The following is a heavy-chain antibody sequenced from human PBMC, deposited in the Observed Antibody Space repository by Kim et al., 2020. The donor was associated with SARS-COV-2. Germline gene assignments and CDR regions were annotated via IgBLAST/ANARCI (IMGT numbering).Heavy chain of an antibody. D-gene: IGHD2-21*02. V-gene: IGHV4-39*01. CDR1: GGSISSSSYY. CDR2: IYYSGST. Sequence: SETLSLTCTVSGGSISSSSYYWGWIRQPPGKGLEWIGSIYYSGSTYYNPSLKSRVTISVDTSKNQFSLKLSSVTAADTAVYYCARHYPSIVVVTAKVSRGDAFDIWGQGTMVTVSS. CDR3: ARHYPSIVVVTAKVSRGDAFDI. J-gene: IGHJ3*02.